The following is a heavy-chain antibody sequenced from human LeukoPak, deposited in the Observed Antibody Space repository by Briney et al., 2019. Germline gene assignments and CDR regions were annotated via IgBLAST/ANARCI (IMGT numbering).Heavy chain of an antibody. D-gene: IGHD6-19*01. CDR3: ATLERGYAVAVDY. V-gene: IGHV3-30*03. J-gene: IGHJ4*02. Sequence: GGSLRLSCAASGFTFSDYGMVWVRQAPGKGLEWVAVISYDGSNKYYADSVKGRFTISRDNSKNTLYLQMNSLRAEDTAVYYCATLERGYAVAVDYWGQGTLVTVSS. CDR2: ISYDGSNK. CDR1: GFTFSDYG.